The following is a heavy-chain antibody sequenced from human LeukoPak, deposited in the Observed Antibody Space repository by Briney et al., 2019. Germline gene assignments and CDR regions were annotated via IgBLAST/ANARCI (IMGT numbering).Heavy chain of an antibody. Sequence: KPSETLSLTCAVSGGSISGNYWNWIRQPAGKGLEWIGRVYTSERSNYNPSLKSRVTMSVDTPKNQFSLKLSSVTAADTAVYYCAREYSGSTNYLDSWGQGTLVTVSS. CDR2: VYTSERS. V-gene: IGHV4-4*07. CDR3: AREYSGSTNYLDS. J-gene: IGHJ4*02. D-gene: IGHD6-6*01. CDR1: GGSISGNY.